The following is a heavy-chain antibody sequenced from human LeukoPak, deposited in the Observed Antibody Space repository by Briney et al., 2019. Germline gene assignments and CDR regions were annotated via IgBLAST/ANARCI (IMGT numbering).Heavy chain of an antibody. D-gene: IGHD2-2*01. V-gene: IGHV5-51*01. Sequence: GESLKISCKGSGYSFTSYWIGWVRQMPGKGLEWVGIIYPGDSDTRYSPSFQGQVTISADKSISTAYLQWSSLKASDTAMYYCARRREDIVVVPAAIEGLDNWFDPWGQGTLVTVSS. CDR1: GYSFTSYW. CDR3: ARRREDIVVVPAAIEGLDNWFDP. J-gene: IGHJ5*02. CDR2: IYPGDSDT.